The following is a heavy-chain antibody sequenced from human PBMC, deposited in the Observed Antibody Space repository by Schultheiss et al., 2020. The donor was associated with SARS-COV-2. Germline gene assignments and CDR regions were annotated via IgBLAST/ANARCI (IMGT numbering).Heavy chain of an antibody. D-gene: IGHD5-12*01. V-gene: IGHV1-8*02. Sequence: ASVKVSCKASGYTFTSYGISWVRQAPGQGLEWMGWINPNSGGTNYAQKFQGRVTMTRNTSISTAYMELSSLRSEDTAVYYCAGVVATTDPFVFDYWGQGTLVTVSS. CDR2: INPNSGGT. J-gene: IGHJ4*02. CDR1: GYTFTSYG. CDR3: AGVVATTDPFVFDY.